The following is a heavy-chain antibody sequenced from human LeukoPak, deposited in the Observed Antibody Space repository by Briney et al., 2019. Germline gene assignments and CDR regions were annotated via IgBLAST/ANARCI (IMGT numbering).Heavy chain of an antibody. V-gene: IGHV3-9*01. CDR1: GFTFDDYA. CDR2: ISWNSGSI. CDR3: AKDIGSGWYFGMDV. D-gene: IGHD6-19*01. Sequence: GRSLRLSCAASGFTFDDYAMHWVRQAPGKGLEWVSGISWNSGSIGYADSVKGRFTISRDSAKNSLYLQMNSLRAEDTALYYCAKDIGSGWYFGMDVWGQVTTVTVSS. J-gene: IGHJ6*02.